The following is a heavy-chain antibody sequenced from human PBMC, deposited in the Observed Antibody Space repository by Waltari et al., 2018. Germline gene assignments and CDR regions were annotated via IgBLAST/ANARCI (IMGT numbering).Heavy chain of an antibody. CDR1: GYPFPPYY. Sequence: QVQLVQSGAEVKEPGASVKVSCKPSGYPFPPYYLHWVRQAPGQGLEWMAWINANTGDSKSAQTFQGRVTVTRDTSITTAYLELSGLRSDDTALYYCARETLPGNKIIDYWGQGTLVTVSS. V-gene: IGHV1-2*02. J-gene: IGHJ4*02. CDR3: ARETLPGNKIIDY. D-gene: IGHD1-1*01. CDR2: INANTGDS.